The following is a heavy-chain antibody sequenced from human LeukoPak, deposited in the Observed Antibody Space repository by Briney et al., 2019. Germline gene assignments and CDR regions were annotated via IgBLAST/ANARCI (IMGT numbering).Heavy chain of an antibody. Sequence: SEPLSLTCAVYGGSFSGYYWSWIRPPPGKGLEWIGEINHSGSTNYNPSLKGRVTISVDTSKNQFSLKLSSVTAADTAVYYCARQRGTTMVRGVRNTFDYWGQGTLVTVSS. D-gene: IGHD3-10*01. V-gene: IGHV4-34*01. J-gene: IGHJ4*02. CDR1: GGSFSGYY. CDR3: ARQRGTTMVRGVRNTFDY. CDR2: INHSGST.